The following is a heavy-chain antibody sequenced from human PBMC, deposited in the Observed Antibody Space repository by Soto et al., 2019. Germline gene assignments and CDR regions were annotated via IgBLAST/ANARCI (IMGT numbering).Heavy chain of an antibody. D-gene: IGHD4-17*01. J-gene: IGHJ4*02. CDR2: ISSSSSYI. CDR3: ARDGADYGDYTAFDY. V-gene: IGHV3-21*01. CDR1: GFTFSSYS. Sequence: GALRLSCAASGFTFSSYSMNWVLQAPGKGLEWVSSISSSSSYIYYADSVKGRFTISRDNAKNSLYLQMNSLRAEDTAVYYCARDGADYGDYTAFDYWGQGTLVTVSS.